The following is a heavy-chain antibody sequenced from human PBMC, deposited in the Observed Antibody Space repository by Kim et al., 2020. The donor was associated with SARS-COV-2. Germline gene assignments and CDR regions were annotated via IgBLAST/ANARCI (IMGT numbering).Heavy chain of an antibody. D-gene: IGHD6-19*01. CDR3: AREDSSGWYGGPD. Sequence: YAQKLQGRVTMTTDTSTSTAYMELRSLRSDDTAVYYCAREDSSGWYGGPDWGQGTLVTVSS. J-gene: IGHJ4*02. V-gene: IGHV1-18*01.